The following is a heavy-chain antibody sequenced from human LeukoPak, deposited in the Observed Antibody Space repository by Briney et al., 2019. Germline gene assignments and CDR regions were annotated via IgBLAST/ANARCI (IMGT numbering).Heavy chain of an antibody. Sequence: PSETLSLTCTVFDGSICTYYWSWIRQPPGKGLEWIGFVYHNGATNYSPSLESRVSVSIDKAKHQVSLRLISVTAADTAVYFCGRFRKVVSQRNIYYYYADLWGQGTTVAVAS. D-gene: IGHD1-14*01. V-gene: IGHV4-59*12. CDR2: VYHNGAT. J-gene: IGHJ6*03. CDR1: DGSICTYY. CDR3: GRFRKVVSQRNIYYYYADL.